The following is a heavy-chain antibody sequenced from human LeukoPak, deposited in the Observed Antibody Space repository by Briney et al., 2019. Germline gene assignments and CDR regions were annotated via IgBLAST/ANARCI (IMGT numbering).Heavy chain of an antibody. CDR2: IYTDGSK. D-gene: IGHD6-13*01. Sequence: PGGTLSLSCTASGFSVSSNYMSRVRQAPRRGLEWGSVIYTDGSKNYAVSVKGRLTISRDNSKNTVYLQMNNLRAEDTAVYYCARAETAAGSYWGQGTLVTVSS. CDR1: GFSVSSNY. CDR3: ARAETAAGSY. J-gene: IGHJ4*02. V-gene: IGHV3-53*01.